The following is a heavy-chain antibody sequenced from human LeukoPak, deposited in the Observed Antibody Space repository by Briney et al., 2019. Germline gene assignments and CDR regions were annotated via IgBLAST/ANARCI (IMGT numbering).Heavy chain of an antibody. CDR2: VNLEHGNP. Sequence: VASVKVSCKVSGYTLIELSTQWVRQAPGKGLEWMGGVNLEHGNPVYAQKFQGRISMTEDRTTDTAYMELNSLTSEDTAVYYCAKGVGVGCTPPGGDFWGQGTLLTVS. CDR3: AKGVGVGCTPPGGDF. CDR1: GYTLIELS. J-gene: IGHJ4*02. V-gene: IGHV1-24*01. D-gene: IGHD3-3*01.